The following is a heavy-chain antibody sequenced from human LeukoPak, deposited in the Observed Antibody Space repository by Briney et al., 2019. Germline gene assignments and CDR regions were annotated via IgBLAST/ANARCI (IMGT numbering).Heavy chain of an antibody. Sequence: GGSLRLSCAASGFTFSDYYMSWIRQAPGKGLEWVSYISRSGSTIYYADSVKGRFTISRDNSKNTLYLQMNSLNAEDTAVYYCAKDEVVPGYYYTDVWGRGTTVTISS. CDR3: AKDEVVPGYYYTDV. CDR2: ISRSGSTI. J-gene: IGHJ6*03. CDR1: GFTFSDYY. V-gene: IGHV3-11*04. D-gene: IGHD2-2*01.